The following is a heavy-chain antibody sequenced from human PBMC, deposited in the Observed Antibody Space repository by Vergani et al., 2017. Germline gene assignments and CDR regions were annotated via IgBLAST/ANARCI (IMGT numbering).Heavy chain of an antibody. V-gene: IGHV3-30*02. CDR2: IRYDGSNK. D-gene: IGHD4-17*01. Sequence: QVQLVESGGGVVQPGGSLRLSCAASGFTFSSYGMHLVRQTPGKGVEWLAFIRYDGSNKYYADSGKGRFTISRDNSKNTLYLQMNSLRAEDTAVYYCAKEGYGDYFVHAFDIWGQGTMVTVSS. CDR1: GFTFSSYG. CDR3: AKEGYGDYFVHAFDI. J-gene: IGHJ3*02.